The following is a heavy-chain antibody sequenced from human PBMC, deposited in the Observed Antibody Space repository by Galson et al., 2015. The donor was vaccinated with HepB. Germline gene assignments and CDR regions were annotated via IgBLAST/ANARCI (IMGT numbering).Heavy chain of an antibody. CDR3: AKHQWDYDFLSGYGRGAFDV. J-gene: IGHJ3*01. CDR2: ISGRGVST. Sequence: SLRLSCAASGFTFSNYAMSWVRQAPGKGLECISSISGRGVSTSDSDSVKGRFTISRDNSDNILYMQMNSLRAEDTAVYFCAKHQWDYDFLSGYGRGAFDVWGQGATVTVSS. V-gene: IGHV3-23*01. CDR1: GFTFSNYA. D-gene: IGHD3-3*01.